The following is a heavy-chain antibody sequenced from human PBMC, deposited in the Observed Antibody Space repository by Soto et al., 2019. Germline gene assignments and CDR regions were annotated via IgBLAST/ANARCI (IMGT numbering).Heavy chain of an antibody. Sequence: KPSETLSLTCTVSGGSVSGGIYYWSWIRQPPGKGLEWIGYIYYSGSTNYNPSLKSRVTISVDTSKNQFSLKLSSVTAADTAVYYCARGRGYSYGPAGWFDPWGQGILVTVSS. CDR3: ARGRGYSYGPAGWFDP. J-gene: IGHJ5*02. V-gene: IGHV4-61*01. CDR1: GGSVSGGIYY. CDR2: IYYSGST. D-gene: IGHD5-18*01.